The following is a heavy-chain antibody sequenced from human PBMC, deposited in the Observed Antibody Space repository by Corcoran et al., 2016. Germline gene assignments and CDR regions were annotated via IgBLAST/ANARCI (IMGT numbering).Heavy chain of an antibody. V-gene: IGHV1-2*02. CDR3: ARFGSSKYY. J-gene: IGHJ4*02. D-gene: IGHD6-6*01. CDR2: INPNRGGT. CDR1: GYTFTGYY. Sequence: QVQLVQSGAEVKKPGASVKVSCKASGYTFTGYYMHWVRQAPGQGLEWMGWINPNRGGTNYAQKFQGRVNMTRDTSISTAYMQLSRLRSHDTAVYYCARFGSSKYYWCQGTLVTVSS.